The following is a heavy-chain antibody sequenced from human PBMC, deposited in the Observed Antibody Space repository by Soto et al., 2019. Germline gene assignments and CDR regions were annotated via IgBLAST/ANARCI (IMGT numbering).Heavy chain of an antibody. D-gene: IGHD1-20*01. CDR1: GFNVSSNY. V-gene: IGHV3-53*01. CDR2: IYSGGTT. J-gene: IGHJ4*02. Sequence: LSLSCAASGFNVSSNYVSWVRQAPGKVLEWVSVIYSGGTTYYADSVKGLFTISRDNSKNTLYLQMNSLRAEDTAVYYCARAITGTTAFDYWGQGILVTVSS. CDR3: ARAITGTTAFDY.